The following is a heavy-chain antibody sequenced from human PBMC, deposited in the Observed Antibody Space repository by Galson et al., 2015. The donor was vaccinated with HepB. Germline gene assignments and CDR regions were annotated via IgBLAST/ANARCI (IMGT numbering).Heavy chain of an antibody. CDR3: ARKRQWLVDDAFDI. V-gene: IGHV3-21*01. Sequence: SLRLSCAASGFTFSSYSMNWVRQAPGKGLEWVSSISSSGGYTFYADSVKGRFTISRDNSKNTLYLQMNSLRAEDTAVYYCARKRQWLVDDAFDIWGQGTMVTVSS. D-gene: IGHD6-19*01. CDR1: GFTFSSYS. CDR2: ISSSGGYT. J-gene: IGHJ3*02.